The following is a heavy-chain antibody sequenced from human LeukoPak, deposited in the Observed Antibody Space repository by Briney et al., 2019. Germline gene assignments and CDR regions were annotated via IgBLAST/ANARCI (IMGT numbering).Heavy chain of an antibody. CDR1: GGSISSNSYY. CDR3: ARDVRRAAAIDY. D-gene: IGHD6-13*01. CDR2: FYYTGDT. J-gene: IGHJ4*02. Sequence: SETLSLTCTVSGGSISSNSYYWGWIRQPPGKGLEWIGSFYYTGDTYYNPSLQSRVTISVGTSKNQFSLKLNSVTAADTAVYYCARDVRRAAAIDYWGQGTLVTVSS. V-gene: IGHV4-39*07.